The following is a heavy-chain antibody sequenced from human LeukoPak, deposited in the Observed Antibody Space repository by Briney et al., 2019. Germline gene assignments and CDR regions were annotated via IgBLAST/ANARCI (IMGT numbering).Heavy chain of an antibody. Sequence: GGSLRLSCAASGFTFRTYGIHWVRQAPGKGLEWVAVISYDGSKTYYAESVKGRFTISRDNAKNSLWLRMNSLRAEDTAVYCATSSGWRFDYWGQGTLVAISS. J-gene: IGHJ4*02. D-gene: IGHD3-22*01. CDR3: ATSSGWRFDY. CDR1: GFTFRTYG. V-gene: IGHV3-30*03. CDR2: ISYDGSKT.